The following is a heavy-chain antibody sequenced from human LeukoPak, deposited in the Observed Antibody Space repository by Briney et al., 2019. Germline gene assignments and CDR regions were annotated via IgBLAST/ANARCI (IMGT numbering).Heavy chain of an antibody. V-gene: IGHV4-34*01. CDR1: GDSFSGYY. CDR3: ARSWAGMYYPFYYFDY. CDR2: INHRGST. D-gene: IGHD2-8*01. J-gene: IGHJ4*02. Sequence: SETLSLTCAVYGDSFSGYYWSWIRQPAGKGLEWIAEINHRGSTHYNPSLKSRVNISADTSKSQFSLNLDSVTAADTAVYYCARSWAGMYYPFYYFDYWGQGSWSPSPQ.